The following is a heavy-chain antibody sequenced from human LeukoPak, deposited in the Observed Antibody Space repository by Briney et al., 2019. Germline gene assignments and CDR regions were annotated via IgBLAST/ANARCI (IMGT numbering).Heavy chain of an antibody. CDR2: ISGSALST. Sequence: GGSLRLSCAASGFTFSSYAMSWVRRAPGKGLEWVSAISGSALSTYYADSVKGRFTISRDNSKNTLYLQMNSLRAEDTAVYYCAKVARGSGWYWFDPWGQGTLVTVSS. CDR1: GFTFSSYA. CDR3: AKVARGSGWYWFDP. J-gene: IGHJ5*02. V-gene: IGHV3-23*01. D-gene: IGHD6-19*01.